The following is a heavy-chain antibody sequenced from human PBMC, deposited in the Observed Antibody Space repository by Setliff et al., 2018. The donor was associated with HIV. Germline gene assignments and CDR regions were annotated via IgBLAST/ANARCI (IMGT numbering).Heavy chain of an antibody. CDR3: ARDRASSAYYSHFDY. CDR1: GFVFRNYN. D-gene: IGHD3-22*01. V-gene: IGHV3-21*06. Sequence: PGGSLRLSCAASGFVFRNYNMNWVRQAPGKGLEWVSSVSSDGRYIYYADSVRGRFTISRDDAKSSLYLQMYSLRAEDTAIYYCARDRASSAYYSHFDYWGQGNMVTVS. J-gene: IGHJ4*02. CDR2: VSSDGRYI.